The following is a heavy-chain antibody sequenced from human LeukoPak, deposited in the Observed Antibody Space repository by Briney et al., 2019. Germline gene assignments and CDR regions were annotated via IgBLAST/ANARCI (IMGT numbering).Heavy chain of an antibody. J-gene: IGHJ4*02. CDR1: GFTFKDCA. V-gene: IGHV3-43*02. D-gene: IGHD5-18*01. Sequence: GGFMRLSCAASGFTFKDCAMHWVRQAPGKGLEWVSLISGDGGTTFYADSVKGRFTISRDNSKNSLYLQMNSLRTEDTAFYYCAKDIGERGYKDYWGQGTLVTVSS. CDR3: AKDIGERGYKDY. CDR2: ISGDGGTT.